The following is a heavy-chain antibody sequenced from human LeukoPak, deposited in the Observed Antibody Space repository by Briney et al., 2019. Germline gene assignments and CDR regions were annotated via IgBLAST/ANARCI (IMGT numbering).Heavy chain of an antibody. CDR3: ARDSPPDY. D-gene: IGHD1-14*01. J-gene: IGHJ4*02. Sequence: GGSLRLSCAASGFTFSTYGMSWVRQAPGKGLEWVSTISGSGGSTYYADSVKGRFTISRDNAKNSLYLQMNSLRAEDTAVYYCARDSPPDYWGQGTLATVSS. V-gene: IGHV3-23*01. CDR1: GFTFSTYG. CDR2: ISGSGGST.